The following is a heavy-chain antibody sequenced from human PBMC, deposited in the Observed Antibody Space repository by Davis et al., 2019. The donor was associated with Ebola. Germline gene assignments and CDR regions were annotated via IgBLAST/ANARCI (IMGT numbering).Heavy chain of an antibody. Sequence: GESLKISCQASGYSFTAYWIAWVRQEPGKGLEWMGIIFPGDSDIKYNPSFEGQVTISADKSRDIAYLQWNSLKSSDTAIYYCARHGVLGSMTGRILDFWGQGTLVTVSS. J-gene: IGHJ4*02. V-gene: IGHV5-51*01. CDR1: GYSFTAYW. D-gene: IGHD3-9*01. CDR2: IFPGDSDI. CDR3: ARHGVLGSMTGRILDF.